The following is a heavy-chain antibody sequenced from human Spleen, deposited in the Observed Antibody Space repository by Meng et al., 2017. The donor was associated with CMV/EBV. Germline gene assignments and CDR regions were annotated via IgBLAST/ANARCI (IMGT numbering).Heavy chain of an antibody. CDR3: ARAWGIGSYYPYYFDY. V-gene: IGHV1-2*02. Sequence: ASVKVSCKASGYTFTGYYMHWVRQAPGQGLEWMGWINPNSGGTNYAQKFQGRVTMTRDTSISTAYMELSRLRSDDTAVYYCARAWGIGSYYPYYFDYWGQGTLVTVSS. J-gene: IGHJ4*02. CDR2: INPNSGGT. D-gene: IGHD1-26*01. CDR1: GYTFTGYY.